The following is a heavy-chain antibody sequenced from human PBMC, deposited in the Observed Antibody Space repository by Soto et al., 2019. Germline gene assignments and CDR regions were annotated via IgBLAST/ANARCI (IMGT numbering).Heavy chain of an antibody. J-gene: IGHJ4*02. V-gene: IGHV3-21*01. CDR2: ISSNTNYI. CDR1: GFTFTRYS. CDR3: ARESEDLTSNFDY. Sequence: GGSLRLSCAASGFTFTRYSMNWVRQAPGKGLEWVSSISSNTNYIYYADSMKGRFTVSRDNAKNSVYLEMNSLSAEDTAVYYCARESEDLTSNFDYWGQGPLVTVSS.